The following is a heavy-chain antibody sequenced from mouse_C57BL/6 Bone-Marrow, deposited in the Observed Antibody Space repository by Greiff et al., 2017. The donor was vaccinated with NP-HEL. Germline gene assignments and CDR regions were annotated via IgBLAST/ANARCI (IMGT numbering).Heavy chain of an antibody. J-gene: IGHJ2*01. CDR1: GYSITSDY. CDR2: ISYSGSI. Sequence: EVKLQESGPGLVKPSPTLSLTCSVPGYSITSDYWNWIRKIPGNKLEYMGYISYSGSIYYNPSINSRISLIRDTSKNQYYLQLNSVTTEDTATYYCARSDWVPFDYWGQGTTLTVSS. D-gene: IGHD4-1*01. V-gene: IGHV3-8*01. CDR3: ARSDWVPFDY.